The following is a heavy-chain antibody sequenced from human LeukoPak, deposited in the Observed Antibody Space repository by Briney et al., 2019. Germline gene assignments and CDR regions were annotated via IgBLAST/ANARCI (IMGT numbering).Heavy chain of an antibody. V-gene: IGHV4-59*08. CDR1: GGSISSLY. CDR3: ARHRAYSSSSPFDY. J-gene: IGHJ4*02. CDR2: IYYTGST. D-gene: IGHD6-6*01. Sequence: SETLSLTCSVTGGSISSLYWSWIRQPPGKGLEWIGYIYYTGSTNYNPSLKSRVTMFVDMSQNQFSLRLSSVTAADTAVYYCARHRAYSSSSPFDYWGQGTLVTVSS.